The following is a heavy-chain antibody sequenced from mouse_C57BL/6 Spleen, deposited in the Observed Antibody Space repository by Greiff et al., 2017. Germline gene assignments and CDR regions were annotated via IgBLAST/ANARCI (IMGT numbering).Heavy chain of an antibody. Sequence: EVQLQQSGPELVKPGASVKIPCKASGYTFTDYNMDWVKQSHGKSLEWIGDINPNNGGTIYNQKFKGKATLTVDKSSSTAYMELRSLTSEDTAVYYCARTHETWFAYWGQGTLVTVSA. CDR3: ARTHETWFAY. J-gene: IGHJ3*01. CDR2: INPNNGGT. CDR1: GYTFTDYN. V-gene: IGHV1-18*01.